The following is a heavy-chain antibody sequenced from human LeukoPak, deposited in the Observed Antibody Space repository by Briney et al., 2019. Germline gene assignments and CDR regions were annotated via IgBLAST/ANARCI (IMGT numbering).Heavy chain of an antibody. J-gene: IGHJ6*02. D-gene: IGHD6-13*01. CDR1: GYIITNYH. V-gene: IGHV1-46*01. CDR3: ARDLGSSSWTYYYGMDV. Sequence: AASVKVSCKASGYIITNYHMHWVREAPGQGLEWIGIINPSGGSTSYAQKFQGRVTWTRDTSTSTDYMVLSSLRSEDTAVYYCARDLGSSSWTYYYGMDVWGQGTTVTVSS. CDR2: INPSGGST.